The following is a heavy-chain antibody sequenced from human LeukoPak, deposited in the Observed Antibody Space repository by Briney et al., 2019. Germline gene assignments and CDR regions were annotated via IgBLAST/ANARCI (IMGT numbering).Heavy chain of an antibody. D-gene: IGHD3-3*01. J-gene: IGHJ4*02. CDR3: ATGRGYDFWSDLDY. V-gene: IGHV1-24*01. CDR1: GYTLTELS. CDR2: FDPEDGET. Sequence: ASVKVSCKVSGYTLTELSMHWVRQAPGKGLEWMGGFDPEDGETIYAQKFQGRVTMTEDTSTDTAYMELSSLRSEDTAAYYCATGRGYDFWSDLDYWGQGTLVTVSS.